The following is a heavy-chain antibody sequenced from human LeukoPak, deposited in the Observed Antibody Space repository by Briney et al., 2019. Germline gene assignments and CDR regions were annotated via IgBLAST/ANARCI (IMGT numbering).Heavy chain of an antibody. CDR3: ARGRLRLGGFSLNYLYGMDV. CDR2: INGKGRST. V-gene: IGHV3-20*01. CDR1: GFTFDDYA. J-gene: IGHJ6*02. D-gene: IGHD5/OR15-5a*01. Sequence: PGGSLRLSCTASGFTFDDYAMNWVRQAPGRGLEWVAGINGKGRSTAYVDSVKGRFTISRDNTKSSLSLQMSSLRAGDTALYHCARGRLRLGGFSLNYLYGMDVWGQGTTVTVSS.